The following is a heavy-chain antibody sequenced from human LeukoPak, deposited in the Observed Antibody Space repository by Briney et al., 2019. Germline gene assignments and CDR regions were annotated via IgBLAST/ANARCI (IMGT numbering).Heavy chain of an antibody. CDR3: ARVRNTMVRGDLDY. J-gene: IGHJ4*02. V-gene: IGHV3-48*03. Sequence: GGSLRLSCAASGFTFSSYEMNWVRQAPGKGLEWVSYISSSGSTIYYADSVKGRFTISRDNAKNSLYLQMSSLRAEDTAVYYCARVRNTMVRGDLDYWGQGTLVTVSS. D-gene: IGHD3-10*01. CDR1: GFTFSSYE. CDR2: ISSSGSTI.